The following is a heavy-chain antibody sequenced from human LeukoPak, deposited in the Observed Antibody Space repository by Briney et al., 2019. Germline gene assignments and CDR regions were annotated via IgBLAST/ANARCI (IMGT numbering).Heavy chain of an antibody. CDR3: ARVGGYSGSYYYFDN. Sequence: SQTQSLTCTVSGGSLSSGTFYWSWIRQPAGKGLEWIGRVYTSGSTDYNSSFMSRVTISIDTSKNQFFLKLSSVTAADTAVYYCARVGGYSGSYYYFDNWGQGTLVTVSS. V-gene: IGHV4-61*02. J-gene: IGHJ4*02. D-gene: IGHD1-26*01. CDR2: VYTSGST. CDR1: GGSLSSGTFY.